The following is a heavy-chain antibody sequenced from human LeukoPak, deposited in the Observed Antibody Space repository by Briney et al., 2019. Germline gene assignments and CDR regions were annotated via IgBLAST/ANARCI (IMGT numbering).Heavy chain of an antibody. J-gene: IGHJ4*02. D-gene: IGHD4-17*01. Sequence: PGGSLRLSCAASGFTVSSNYMSWVRQAPGKGLEWVSVIYSGGSTYYADSVEGRFTISRDNSKNTLYLQMNSLRAEDTAVYYCARERHDYGDYKGYWGQGTLVTVSS. CDR1: GFTVSSNY. CDR3: ARERHDYGDYKGY. V-gene: IGHV3-66*01. CDR2: IYSGGST.